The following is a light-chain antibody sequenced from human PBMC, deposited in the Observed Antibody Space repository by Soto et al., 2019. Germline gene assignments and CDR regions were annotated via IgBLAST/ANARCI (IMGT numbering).Light chain of an antibody. J-gene: IGKJ5*01. V-gene: IGKV1-17*01. Sequence: DIQMTQSPSSLSASVGDRVTITCRASQGIRNDLAWYQQKPGKAPKRLIYDATSLQSGVPSRFSGSGSGTEVTLTISSLQPEDFATYYCLQHNNYPPITFVQGTRLEIK. CDR1: QGIRND. CDR3: LQHNNYPPIT. CDR2: DAT.